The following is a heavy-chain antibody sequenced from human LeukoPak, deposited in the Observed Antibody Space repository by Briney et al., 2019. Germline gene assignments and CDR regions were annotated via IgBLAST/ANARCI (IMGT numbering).Heavy chain of an antibody. J-gene: IGHJ3*02. CDR1: GYTFTSYY. CDR2: INPSGGNT. V-gene: IGHV1-46*01. CDR3: ARGSSSWSNAFDI. Sequence: GASVKVSCKASGYTFTSYYMHWVRQAPGQGLEWMGIINPSGGNTGYAQKFQGRVTMTRNTSISTAYMELSSLRSEDTAVYYCARGSSSWSNAFDIWGQGTMVTVSS. D-gene: IGHD6-13*01.